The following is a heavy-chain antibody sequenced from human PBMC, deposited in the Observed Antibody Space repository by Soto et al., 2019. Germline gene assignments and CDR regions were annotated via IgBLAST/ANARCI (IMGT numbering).Heavy chain of an antibody. J-gene: IGHJ6*02. V-gene: IGHV3-30-3*01. D-gene: IGHD3-10*01. CDR2: ISYDGSNK. CDR1: GFTFSSYA. CDR3: ARGSGGGLYYYYGMDV. Sequence: AESLRLSCAASGFTFSSYAMHWVRQAPGKGLEWVAVISYDGSNKYYADSVKGRFTISRDNSKNTLYLQMNSLRAEDTAVYYCARGSGGGLYYYYGMDVWGQGTTVTVSS.